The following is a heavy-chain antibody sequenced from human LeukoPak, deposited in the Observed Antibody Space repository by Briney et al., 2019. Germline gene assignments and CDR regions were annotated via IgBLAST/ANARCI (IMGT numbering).Heavy chain of an antibody. D-gene: IGHD5-18*01. CDR2: INPKRGGT. CDR1: GYTFTGYA. CDR3: ARGVGYSYGFDY. J-gene: IGHJ4*02. V-gene: IGHV1-2*04. Sequence: ASVKVSCKASGYTFTGYAISWVRQAPGQGLEWMGWINPKRGGTNYAQKFQGWVTMTRDTSISTAYMELSRLRSDDTAVYYCARGVGYSYGFDYWGQGTLVTVSS.